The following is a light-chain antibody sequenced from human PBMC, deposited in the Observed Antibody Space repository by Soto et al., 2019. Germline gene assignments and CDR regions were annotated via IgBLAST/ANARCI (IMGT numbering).Light chain of an antibody. CDR3: QQYSSYSLT. CDR2: YAS. V-gene: IGKV1-5*01. CDR1: QSISTW. Sequence: DIQMTQSPSTLSSSVGDRVTITCRASQSISTWLAWYQQKAGKAPKLLIYYASSLKSGVPSRFSGSGSGTDFTLTISGLQPDDFATYYCQQYSSYSLTFGQGTMVDI. J-gene: IGKJ1*01.